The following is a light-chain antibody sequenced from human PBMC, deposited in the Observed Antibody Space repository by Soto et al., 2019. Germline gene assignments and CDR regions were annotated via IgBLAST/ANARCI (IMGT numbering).Light chain of an antibody. CDR3: QSSDSSLSGFVV. Sequence: QSVLTQPPSMSGAPGQRATISCTGSSSNIGAGYDVHWYQQLPGTAPKLLIYGNNNRPSGIPDRFSGSKSGASASLAITGLQAEDEADYYCQSSDSSLSGFVVFGGGTKVTVL. CDR2: GNN. V-gene: IGLV1-40*01. CDR1: SSNIGAGYD. J-gene: IGLJ2*01.